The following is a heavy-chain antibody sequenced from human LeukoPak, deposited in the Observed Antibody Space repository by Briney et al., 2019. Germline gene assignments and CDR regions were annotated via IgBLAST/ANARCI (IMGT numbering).Heavy chain of an antibody. CDR2: IYYSGST. V-gene: IGHV4-59*12. J-gene: IGHJ4*02. CDR3: ARAGTRYCSSTSCYIFDY. Sequence: SETLSLPCTVSGGSISSFYWSWIRQPPGKGLEGIGCIYYSGSTNYNPSLKSRVSISVDTSRNQFSLKLSSVTAADTAVYYCARAGTRYCSSTSCYIFDYWGQGTLVTVSS. CDR1: GGSISSFY. D-gene: IGHD2-2*02.